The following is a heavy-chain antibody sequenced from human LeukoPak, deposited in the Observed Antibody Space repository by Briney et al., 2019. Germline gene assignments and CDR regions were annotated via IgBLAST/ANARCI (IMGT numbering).Heavy chain of an antibody. CDR1: GGTFSSYA. V-gene: IGHV1-69*13. J-gene: IGHJ6*02. CDR2: IIPIFGTA. D-gene: IGHD1-26*01. Sequence: ASVTVSCKASGGTFSSYAISWVRQAPGQGLEWMGGIIPIFGTANYAQKFQGRVTITADESTSTAYMELSSLRSEDTAVYYCARGGYSGSCFNTYYYYGMDVWGQGTTVTVSS. CDR3: ARGGYSGSCFNTYYYYGMDV.